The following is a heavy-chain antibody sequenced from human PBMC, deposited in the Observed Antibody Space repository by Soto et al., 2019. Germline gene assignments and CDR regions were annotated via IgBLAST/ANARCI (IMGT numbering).Heavy chain of an antibody. J-gene: IGHJ4*02. CDR3: ARIKCSGGSCYSWSLDY. D-gene: IGHD2-15*01. Sequence: LSLTCTVSGGSITTGGYYWSWIRQLPGKGLEWIGHRYYSESTYYNPSLKSRVSISLHTSQNLFSLKLSFVTAADTAMYYCARIKCSGGSCYSWSLDYWGQGTPVTVSA. CDR1: GGSITTGGYY. V-gene: IGHV4-31*03. CDR2: RYYSEST.